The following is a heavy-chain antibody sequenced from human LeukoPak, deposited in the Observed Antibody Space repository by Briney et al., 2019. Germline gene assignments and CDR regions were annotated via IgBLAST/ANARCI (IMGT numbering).Heavy chain of an antibody. V-gene: IGHV4-61*02. CDR2: IYTSGST. CDR1: GGSISSGSYY. Sequence: SETLSLTCTVSGGSISSGSYYWSWIRQPAGKGLEWIGRIYTSGSTNYNPSLKSRVTISVDTSKNQFSLKLSSVTAADTAVYYCARNRIFGGVLDPWGQGTLVTVSS. D-gene: IGHD3-3*02. CDR3: ARNRIFGGVLDP. J-gene: IGHJ5*02.